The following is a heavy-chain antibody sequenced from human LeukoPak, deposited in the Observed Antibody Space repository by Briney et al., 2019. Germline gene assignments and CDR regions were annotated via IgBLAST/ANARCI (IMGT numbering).Heavy chain of an antibody. J-gene: IGHJ4*02. CDR2: IIPIFGTA. CDR3: ARGGAIAAAADFDY. CDR1: GGTFSSYA. Sequence: SVKVSCKASGGTFSSYAISWVRQAPGQGLEWMGGIIPIFGTANYAQKFQGRVTITTDESTSTAYMELSSLGSEDTAVYYCARGGAIAAAADFDYWGQGTLVTVSS. D-gene: IGHD6-13*01. V-gene: IGHV1-69*05.